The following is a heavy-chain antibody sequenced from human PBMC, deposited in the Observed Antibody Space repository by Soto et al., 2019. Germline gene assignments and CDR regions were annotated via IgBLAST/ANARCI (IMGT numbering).Heavy chain of an antibody. J-gene: IGHJ5*01. Sequence: EVQLVESGGGLVQPGGSLRLSCAASGFTFFAYWIHWVRQVPGKGLVWVSRINSDGSHTSYADSVRGRFTISRDNSKNTVYLQMHSLTAEDTAVYYCEHEGDYGDYAGENWFDSWGQGRLVTVSS. CDR3: EHEGDYGDYAGENWFDS. V-gene: IGHV3-74*01. CDR1: GFTFFAYW. CDR2: INSDGSHT. D-gene: IGHD4-17*01.